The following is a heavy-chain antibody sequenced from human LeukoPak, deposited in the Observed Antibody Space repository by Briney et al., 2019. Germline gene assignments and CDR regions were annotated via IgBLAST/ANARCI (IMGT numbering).Heavy chain of an antibody. J-gene: IGHJ4*02. CDR2: ISSSGSTK. CDR3: VKRAATLAPY. D-gene: IGHD6-25*01. CDR1: GFTFSDYY. Sequence: NPGGSLRLSCAASGFTFSDYYMSWIRQAPGKGLEWVSYISSSGSTKYYADSVKGRFTISRDSSKNRLFLQMNSLRDEDTAVYYCVKRAATLAPYWGQGTLVTVSS. V-gene: IGHV3-11*01.